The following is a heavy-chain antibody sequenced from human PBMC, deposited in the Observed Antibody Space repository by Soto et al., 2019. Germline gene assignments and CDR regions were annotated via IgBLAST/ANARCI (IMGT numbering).Heavy chain of an antibody. CDR2: ISWNSGSI. CDR3: AKDIKQWLPPTGSMDV. D-gene: IGHD6-19*01. Sequence: EVQLVESGGGLVQPGRSLRLSCAASGFTFDDYAMHWVRQAPGKGLEWVSGISWNSGSIGYADSVKGRFTISRDNAKNSLYLQMNSLRAEDTALYYCAKDIKQWLPPTGSMDVWGQGTTVTVYS. CDR1: GFTFDDYA. J-gene: IGHJ6*02. V-gene: IGHV3-9*01.